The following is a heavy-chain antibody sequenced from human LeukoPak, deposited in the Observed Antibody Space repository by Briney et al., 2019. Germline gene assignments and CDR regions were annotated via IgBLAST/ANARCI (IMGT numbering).Heavy chain of an antibody. CDR3: VRGTGY. CDR1: GFTFSTYV. CDR2: ISSNGDNS. J-gene: IGHJ4*02. V-gene: IGHV3-64D*06. Sequence: GGSLRLSCSVSGFTFSTYVMHWVRQAPGKGLEYVSAISSNGDNSYYADSVKGRFTISRDNSKNTLYLQMSSLRADDTAVYYCVRGTGYWGQGTLVTVSS.